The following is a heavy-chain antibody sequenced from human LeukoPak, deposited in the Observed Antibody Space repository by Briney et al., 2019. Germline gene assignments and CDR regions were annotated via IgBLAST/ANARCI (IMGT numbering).Heavy chain of an antibody. CDR3: ARASSSGSGSKGAFDI. CDR1: GYTFTNYY. V-gene: IGHV1-46*01. J-gene: IGHJ3*02. D-gene: IGHD3-10*01. Sequence: ASVKVSCKASGYTFTNYYMHWVRQAPGQGLEWMGMINPSRDTTTYAQKFQGRLTMTRDTSTSTIYMELSSLRAEDTAIYYCARASSSGSGSKGAFDIWGQGTMVSVSS. CDR2: INPSRDTT.